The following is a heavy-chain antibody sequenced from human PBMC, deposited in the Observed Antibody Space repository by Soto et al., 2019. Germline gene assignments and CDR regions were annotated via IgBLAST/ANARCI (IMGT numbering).Heavy chain of an antibody. CDR1: GGTFSSYA. J-gene: IGHJ6*02. CDR3: AREDSSSPYEDYYGMDV. CDR2: IIPIFGTA. V-gene: IGHV1-69*13. D-gene: IGHD6-6*01. Sequence: SVKVSCKASGGTFSSYAISWVRQAPGQGLEWMGGIIPIFGTANYAQKFQGRVTITADESTSTAYMELSSLRSEDTAVYYCAREDSSSPYEDYYGMDVWGQGTTVTVFS.